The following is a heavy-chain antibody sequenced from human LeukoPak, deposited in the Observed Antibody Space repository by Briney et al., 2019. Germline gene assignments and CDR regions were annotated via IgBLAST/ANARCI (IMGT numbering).Heavy chain of an antibody. V-gene: IGHV4-31*03. J-gene: IGHJ6*02. Sequence: SETLSLTCTVSGGSISSGGYYWRWIRQHPGKGLEWIGYIYYSGSTYYNPSLKSRVTISVDTSKNQFSLKLSSVTAADTAVYYCARGTTIFGVAQYYYYGMDVWGQGTTVTVSS. CDR2: IYYSGST. CDR1: GGSISSGGYY. CDR3: ARGTTIFGVAQYYYYGMDV. D-gene: IGHD3-3*01.